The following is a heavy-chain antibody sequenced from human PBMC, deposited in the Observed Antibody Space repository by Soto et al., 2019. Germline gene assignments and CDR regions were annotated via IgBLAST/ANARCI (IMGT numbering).Heavy chain of an antibody. Sequence: QVQVVQSGVEVSRPGSSVKVSCKASGDTFKNCVISWVRQAPGQGLEWMGGIIPLFGTTDFAQRFQGRLTITTDESTTTAYMELSRLRSEDTATYYWAAELGFGKLSVFWGQGTTVIVSS. V-gene: IGHV1-69*01. D-gene: IGHD3-10*01. CDR2: IIPLFGTT. CDR1: GDTFKNCV. J-gene: IGHJ6*02. CDR3: AAELGFGKLSVF.